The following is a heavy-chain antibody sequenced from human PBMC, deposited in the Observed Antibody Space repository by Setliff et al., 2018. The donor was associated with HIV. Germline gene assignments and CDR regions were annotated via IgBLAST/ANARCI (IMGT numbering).Heavy chain of an antibody. CDR3: VRHADLWTSPRGYYFDS. J-gene: IGHJ4*02. Sequence: PSETLSLTCTVSGGSISSETSYWGWLRQSPGKGLEWLGSISYSGKTYYNPSPKSRVPISVDTSKNQFSLKVTYVTAAATAIFYCVRHADLWTSPRGYYFDSWGQGTLGTV. CDR2: ISYSGKT. CDR1: GGSISSETSY. D-gene: IGHD3-16*01. V-gene: IGHV4-39*01.